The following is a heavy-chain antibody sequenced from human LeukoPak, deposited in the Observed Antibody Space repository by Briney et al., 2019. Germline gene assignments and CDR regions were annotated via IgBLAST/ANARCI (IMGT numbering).Heavy chain of an antibody. Sequence: SETLSLTCAVYGGSFSGYYWSWFRQPPGKGLEWIGEINHSGSTNYNPSLKRRVTISVATSKNQFSLQLSSMTAADTAVYYCARSGRYSYGHWGQGTLVTVSS. CDR1: GGSFSGYY. CDR3: ARSGRYSYGH. CDR2: INHSGST. V-gene: IGHV4-34*01. J-gene: IGHJ4*02. D-gene: IGHD5-18*01.